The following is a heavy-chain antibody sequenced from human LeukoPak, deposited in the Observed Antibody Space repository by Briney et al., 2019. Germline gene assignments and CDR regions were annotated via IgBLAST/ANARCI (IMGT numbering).Heavy chain of an antibody. D-gene: IGHD4-17*01. CDR1: GFTFSSYW. CDR2: ISSSSSYI. J-gene: IGHJ4*02. Sequence: GGSLRLSCAASGFTFSSYWMHWVRQAPGKGLVWVSSISSSSSYIYYADSVKGRFTISRDNAKNSLYLQMNSLRAEDTAVYYCARSKSRYGDYANFDYWGQGTLVTVSS. V-gene: IGHV3-21*01. CDR3: ARSKSRYGDYANFDY.